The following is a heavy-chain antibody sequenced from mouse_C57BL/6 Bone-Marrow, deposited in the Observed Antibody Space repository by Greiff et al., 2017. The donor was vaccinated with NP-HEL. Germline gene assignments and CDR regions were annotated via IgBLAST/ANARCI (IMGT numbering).Heavy chain of an antibody. CDR3: ARRDWDDDYAMDY. D-gene: IGHD4-1*01. Sequence: EVKLQESGGGLVQPGGSLKLSCAASGFTFSDYYMYWVRQTPEKRLEWVAYISNGGGSTYYPDTVKGRFTISRDNAKNTLYLQMSRLKSEDTAMYYCARRDWDDDYAMDYWGQGTSVTVSS. CDR1: GFTFSDYY. J-gene: IGHJ4*01. V-gene: IGHV5-12*01. CDR2: ISNGGGST.